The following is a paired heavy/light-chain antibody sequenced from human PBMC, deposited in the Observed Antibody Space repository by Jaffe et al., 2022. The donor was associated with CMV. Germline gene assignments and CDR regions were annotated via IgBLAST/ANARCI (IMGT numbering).Light chain of an antibody. CDR2: EYD. CDR1: SSNIGNNY. CDR3: GAWDSSLTNWV. J-gene: IGLJ3*02. Sequence: QSVLTQPPSVSAAPGQKVTISCSGSSSNIGNNYVSWYQQLPGAAPKLLIYEYDKRPSGIPDRFSGSRSGTSATLGITGLQTGDEADYYCGAWDSSLTNWVFGGGTKLTVL. V-gene: IGLV1-51*02.
Heavy chain of an antibody. CDR1: GYTFTNNW. Sequence: EVQLVQSGAEVKKPGESLKISCKGSGYTFTNNWIGWVRQMPGKGLELMGIIHPRDSDTRYSPSFQGQVTISVDKSITTAYLQWNSLKASDTAMYYCARRWTTGWQFDFWGQGTLVTVSS. CDR2: IHPRDSDT. CDR3: ARRWTTGWQFDF. D-gene: IGHD6-19*01. V-gene: IGHV5-51*01. J-gene: IGHJ4*02.